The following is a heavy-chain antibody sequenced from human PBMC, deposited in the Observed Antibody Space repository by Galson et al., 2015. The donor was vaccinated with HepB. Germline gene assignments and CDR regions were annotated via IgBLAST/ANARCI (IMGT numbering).Heavy chain of an antibody. J-gene: IGHJ4*02. CDR2: ITKSGGSR. V-gene: IGHV3-48*02. Sequence: SLRLSCAASGFSCSGYAMNWVRRAPGKGLGRVSYITKSGGSRYFADSVKGRFTISRDNAEQSLYLQMNSLIDEDSAVYYCARDGTCYSNALKYWGQGTLVTVSS. D-gene: IGHD2-15*01. CDR3: ARDGTCYSNALKY. CDR1: GFSCSGYA.